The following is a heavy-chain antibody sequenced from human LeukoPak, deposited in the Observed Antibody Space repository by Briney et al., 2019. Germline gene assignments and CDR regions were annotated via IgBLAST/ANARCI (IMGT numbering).Heavy chain of an antibody. Sequence: GGSLRLSCAASDSSFRSHDMSWVRQTSEKGLEWVSSIAADDASFYADSVRGRFTISRDKSQNILYLQMKSLRADDTAIYYCAKGPNFYSWRALDYWGQGSLVTVS. J-gene: IGHJ4*02. CDR3: AKGPNFYSWRALDY. V-gene: IGHV3-23*01. CDR2: IAADDAS. D-gene: IGHD3-3*01. CDR1: DSSFRSHD.